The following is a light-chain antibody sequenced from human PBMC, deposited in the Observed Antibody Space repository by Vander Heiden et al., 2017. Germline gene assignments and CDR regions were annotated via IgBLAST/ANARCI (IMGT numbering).Light chain of an antibody. Sequence: QSALTQPPSASGSPGQSVTISCTGTSSDIGAYYYVSWYQQHPGKALKLIIYEVTKRPSGVPDRFSGSKSGNTASLTVSGLQVEDEAYYFCGSYAAYNSDVVFGGGTKLTVL. CDR2: EVT. V-gene: IGLV2-8*01. CDR1: SSDIGAYYY. CDR3: GSYAAYNSDVV. J-gene: IGLJ2*01.